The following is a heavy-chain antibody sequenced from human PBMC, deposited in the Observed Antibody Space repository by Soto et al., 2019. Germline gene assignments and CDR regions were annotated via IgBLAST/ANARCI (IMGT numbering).Heavy chain of an antibody. J-gene: IGHJ4*02. D-gene: IGHD6-19*01. CDR2: IYHSGST. Sequence: SETLSLTCAVSGGSISSGGYSWNWIRQPPGKGLEWIGYIYHSGSTYYNPSLKSRVTISVDRSKNQPSPKLSSATAAATAGYYCARDGRGWAADDTYFDYWGQGTRVTVSX. V-gene: IGHV4-30-2*01. CDR1: GGSISSGGYS. CDR3: ARDGRGWAADDTYFDY.